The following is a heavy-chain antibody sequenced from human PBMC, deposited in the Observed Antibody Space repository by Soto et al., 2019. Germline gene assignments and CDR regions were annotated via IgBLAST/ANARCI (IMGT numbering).Heavy chain of an antibody. CDR2: IYYSGST. Sequence: SETLSLTCTVSGGSVSSGSYYWSWIRQPPGKGLEWIGYIYYSGSTNYNPSLKSRVTISVDTSKNQFSLKLSSVTAADTAVYYCARGGGYYYDSSGYTVDYWGQGTLVTV. V-gene: IGHV4-61*01. J-gene: IGHJ4*02. D-gene: IGHD3-22*01. CDR1: GGSVSSGSYY. CDR3: ARGGGYYYDSSGYTVDY.